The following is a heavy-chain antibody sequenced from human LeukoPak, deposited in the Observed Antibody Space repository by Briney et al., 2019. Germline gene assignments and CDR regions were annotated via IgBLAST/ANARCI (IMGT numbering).Heavy chain of an antibody. J-gene: IGHJ4*02. V-gene: IGHV1-2*02. D-gene: IGHD3-22*01. Sequence: ASVKVSCKASGYTFTGYYMHWVRQAPGQGREWMEWINPNSGGTNYAQKFQGRVTITRDTSISTAYMELSSLRSEDTAVYYCASTVTMLVRGYFDYWGQGTLVTVSS. CDR1: GYTFTGYY. CDR2: INPNSGGT. CDR3: ASTVTMLVRGYFDY.